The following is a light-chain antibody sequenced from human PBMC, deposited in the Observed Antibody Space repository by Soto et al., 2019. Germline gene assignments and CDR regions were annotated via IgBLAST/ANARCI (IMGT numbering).Light chain of an antibody. J-gene: IGKJ5*01. V-gene: IGKV3-11*01. CDR3: QQIYSIPIT. CDR2: GAS. CDR1: ESVSSN. Sequence: EVVLTQSPVTLSLSPGEIATLSCRAIESVSSNLAWYQQKPGQAPRLLIYGASTRATGIPARFSGSGSGTHFTLTISSLQPEDFATYYCQQIYSIPITFGQGTRLEIK.